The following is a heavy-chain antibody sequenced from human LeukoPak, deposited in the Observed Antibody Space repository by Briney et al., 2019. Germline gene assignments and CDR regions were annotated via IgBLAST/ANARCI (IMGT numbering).Heavy chain of an antibody. D-gene: IGHD2-2*01. CDR3: AREKGRYCSSTSCPSGGWFDP. V-gene: IGHV1-69*05. CDR1: GGTFSSYA. CDR2: IIPIFGTA. Sequence: SVKVSCKASGGTFSSYAISWVRQAPGQGLEWMGGIIPIFGTANYAQKFQGRVTITTDESTSTAYMELSSLRSEDTAVYYCAREKGRYCSSTSCPSGGWFDPWGQGTLVTVSS. J-gene: IGHJ5*02.